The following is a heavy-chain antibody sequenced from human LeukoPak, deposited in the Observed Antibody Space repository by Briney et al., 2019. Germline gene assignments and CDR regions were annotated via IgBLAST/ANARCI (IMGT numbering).Heavy chain of an antibody. CDR3: TRDGTYTDYDPDFDI. J-gene: IGHJ4*02. D-gene: IGHD5-12*01. CDR1: GFTFSRFW. CDR2: IKQDGSEK. V-gene: IGHV3-7*04. Sequence: SGGSLRLSCAASGFTFSRFWMSWVRQAPGKGLEWVANIKQDGSEKYYVDSVKGRFTISRDNAKNSLYLQMNSLRAEDTAVFHCTRDGTYTDYDPDFDIWGQGTLVTVSS.